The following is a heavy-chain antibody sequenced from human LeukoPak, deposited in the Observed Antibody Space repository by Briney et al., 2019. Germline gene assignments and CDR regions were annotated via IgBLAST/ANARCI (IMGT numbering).Heavy chain of an antibody. J-gene: IGHJ6*03. D-gene: IGHD1-26*01. V-gene: IGHV4-39*07. CDR2: IYYSGST. Sequence: PSETLSLTCTVSGGSISSSSYYWGWIRQPPGKGLEWIVSIYYSGSTYYNPSLKSRVTISVDTSKNQFSLKLSSVTAADTAVYYCARVIVGATTGGYYYYYMDVRGKGTTVTVSS. CDR1: GGSISSSSYY. CDR3: ARVIVGATTGGYYYYYMDV.